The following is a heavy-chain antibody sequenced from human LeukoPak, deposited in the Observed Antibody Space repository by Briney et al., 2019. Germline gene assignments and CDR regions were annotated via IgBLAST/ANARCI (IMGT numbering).Heavy chain of an antibody. CDR2: ISSSSSYI. D-gene: IGHD6-13*01. V-gene: IGHV3-21*01. Sequence: GGSLRLSCAASGFTFSSYSMNWVRQAPGKGLEWVSSISSSSSYIYYADSVKGRFTISRDNAKNSLYLQMNSLRAEDTAVYYCARAIIAAANYYYYMDVWGKGTTATVSS. CDR1: GFTFSSYS. CDR3: ARAIIAAANYYYYMDV. J-gene: IGHJ6*03.